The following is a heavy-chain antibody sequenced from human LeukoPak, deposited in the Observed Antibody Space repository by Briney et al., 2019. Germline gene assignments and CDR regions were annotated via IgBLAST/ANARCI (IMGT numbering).Heavy chain of an antibody. CDR3: ARHDGRGGATMGALDS. CDR1: GGSISSGSHH. Sequence: PSETLSLTCTVSGGSISSGSHHWGWFRQSPGKGLEWIGSIHYSRTTYHNPSLNSRVTISEVTSKNQFSLQLNSVTAADTAVYYCARHDGRGGATMGALDSWGQESLVTVSS. D-gene: IGHD5-12*01. CDR2: IHYSRTT. J-gene: IGHJ4*02. V-gene: IGHV4-39*01.